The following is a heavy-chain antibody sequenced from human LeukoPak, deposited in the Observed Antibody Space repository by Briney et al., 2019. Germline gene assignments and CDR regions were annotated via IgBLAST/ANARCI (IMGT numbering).Heavy chain of an antibody. CDR3: ARAQRGGYCSSTSCYRIDY. Sequence: ASVKVSCKASGYTFTGYHMHWVRQAPGQGLEWMGRINPNTGGTDYAQKFQGRVTMTRDTSISTAYMDLSRLRSEDTAVYYCARAQRGGYCSSTSCYRIDYWGQGTLVTVSS. V-gene: IGHV1-2*06. CDR2: INPNTGGT. CDR1: GYTFTGYH. J-gene: IGHJ4*02. D-gene: IGHD2-2*02.